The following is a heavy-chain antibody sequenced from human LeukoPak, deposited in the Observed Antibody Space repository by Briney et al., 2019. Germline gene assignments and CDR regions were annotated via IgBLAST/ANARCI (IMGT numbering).Heavy chain of an antibody. V-gene: IGHV3-30*02. CDR1: GFTLSIYG. D-gene: IGHD2-2*01. J-gene: IGHJ3*02. CDR2: IENDASEK. CDR3: AKEGQCRGTTCFKTNAFYI. Sequence: PGGSLRLSCAASGFTLSIYGMHWVRQAPGKGLEWVAFIENDASEKKYVDSVKGRFTISRDNSKNTLYLQMDYLTAEDTAVYYCAKEGQCRGTTCFKTNAFYIWGQGTLVTVSS.